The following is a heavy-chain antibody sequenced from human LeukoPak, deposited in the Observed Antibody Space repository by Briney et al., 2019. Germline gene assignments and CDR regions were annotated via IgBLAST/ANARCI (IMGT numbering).Heavy chain of an antibody. D-gene: IGHD7-27*01. CDR1: GDSVSSNSAT. V-gene: IGHV6-1*01. CDR3: ARASADWGFGSLVY. Sequence: SQTLSLTCAISGDSVSSNSATWNWIRQSPSRGLEWLGRTYYRSKWYNDYAVSVKSRMTINPDAPKDQFSLLVNSVTPEDTAIYYCARASADWGFGSLVYWGQGTLVTVSS. J-gene: IGHJ4*02. CDR2: TYYRSKWYN.